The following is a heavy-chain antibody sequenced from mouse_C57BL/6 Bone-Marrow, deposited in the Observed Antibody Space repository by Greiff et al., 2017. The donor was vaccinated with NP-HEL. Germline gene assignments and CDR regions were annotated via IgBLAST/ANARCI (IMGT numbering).Heavy chain of an antibody. CDR2: IDPENGDT. J-gene: IGHJ3*01. D-gene: IGHD2-2*01. CDR1: GFNIKDDY. V-gene: IGHV14-4*01. CDR3: TTGGMVTTPFAY. Sequence: VQLQQSGAELVRPGASVKLSCTASGFNIKDDYMHWVKQRPEQGLEWIGWIDPENGDTEYASKFQGKATITADTSSNTAYLQLSSLTSEDTAVYYCTTGGMVTTPFAYWGQGTLVTVSA.